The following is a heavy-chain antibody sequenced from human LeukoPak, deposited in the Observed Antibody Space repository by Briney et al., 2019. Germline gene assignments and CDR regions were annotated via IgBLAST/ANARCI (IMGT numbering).Heavy chain of an antibody. J-gene: IGHJ4*02. CDR1: GGTFSSYA. Sequence: GSSVKVSCKASGGTFSSYAISWVRQAPGQGLEWMGGTIPIFGTANYAQKFQGRVTITTDESTSTAYMELSSLRSEDTAVYYCASGYNWNYATYFDYWGQGTLVTVSS. CDR2: TIPIFGTA. V-gene: IGHV1-69*05. D-gene: IGHD1-7*01. CDR3: ASGYNWNYATYFDY.